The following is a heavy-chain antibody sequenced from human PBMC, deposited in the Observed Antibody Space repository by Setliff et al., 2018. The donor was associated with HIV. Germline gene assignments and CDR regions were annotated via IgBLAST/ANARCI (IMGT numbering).Heavy chain of an antibody. CDR1: GGSISSYY. CDR2: IYYSGST. CDR3: ARDTGVNVAPDGRGYHTFDF. D-gene: IGHD2-8*02. Sequence: SETLSLTCTVSGGSISSYYWSWIRQPPGKGLEWIGYIYYSGSTNYNPSLKSRVTISVDTYKNKFSLKLSSVTAADTAVYYCARDTGVNVAPDGRGYHTFDFWGRGTMVTVSS. J-gene: IGHJ3*01. V-gene: IGHV4-59*01.